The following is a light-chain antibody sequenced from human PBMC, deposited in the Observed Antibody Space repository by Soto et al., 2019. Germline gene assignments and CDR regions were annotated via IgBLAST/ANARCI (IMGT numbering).Light chain of an antibody. CDR3: ASWDDRLGAVI. J-gene: IGLJ2*01. CDR2: SNN. CDR1: SSNIGGTNY. Sequence: QSMLTQPPSASVTPGQMVFISCSGSSSNIGGTNYAYWYQQLPGAAPKLLMHSNNLRPSGVPERISGSKSGTSASLAISGLRSEDEAVYYCASWDDRLGAVIFGGGTKVTVL. V-gene: IGLV1-47*02.